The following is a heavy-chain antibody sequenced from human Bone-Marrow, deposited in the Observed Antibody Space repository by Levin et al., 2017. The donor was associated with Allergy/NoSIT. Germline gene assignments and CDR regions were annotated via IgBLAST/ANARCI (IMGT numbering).Heavy chain of an antibody. CDR2: ISSSSSYI. D-gene: IGHD2-15*01. V-gene: IGHV3-21*01. CDR1: GFTFSSYS. CDR3: ARGGPYYCSGGSCEGNWFDP. Sequence: PGGSLRLSCAASGFTFSSYSMNWVRQAPGKGLEWVSSISSSSSYIYYADSVKGRFTISRDNAKNSLYLQMNSLRAEDTAVYYCARGGPYYCSGGSCEGNWFDPWGQGTLVTVSS. J-gene: IGHJ5*02.